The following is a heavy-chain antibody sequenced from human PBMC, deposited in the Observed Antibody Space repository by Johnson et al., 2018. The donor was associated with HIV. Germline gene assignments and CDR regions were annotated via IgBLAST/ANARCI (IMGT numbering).Heavy chain of an antibody. CDR2: NGKAADT. Sequence: VQLVESGGGLVKPGGSLRLSCAASGFTFNNYDMHWVRPVTGQALELVSANGKAADTYYADSVKGRFTISRENVRNSLYLQMNSLRGEDTAVYSCASPMYSSFVYAFDIWGQGTMVTVSS. V-gene: IGHV3-13*01. D-gene: IGHD6-6*01. J-gene: IGHJ3*02. CDR3: ASPMYSSFVYAFDI. CDR1: GFTFNNYD.